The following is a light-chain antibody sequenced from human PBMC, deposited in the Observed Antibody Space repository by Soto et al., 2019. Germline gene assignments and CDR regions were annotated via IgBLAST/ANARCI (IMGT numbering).Light chain of an antibody. Sequence: QSALTQPGSVSGSPGQSVTISCAGTSSDVGGYKSVSWYQQHPGKDPNLIIYDVTKRPSGVPNRFSVSKSGNTASLTISRLQADDETNYYCGSNSGNCSPAVFATGTKLTVL. CDR1: SSDVGGYKS. CDR3: GSNSGNCSPAV. CDR2: DVT. J-gene: IGLJ1*01. V-gene: IGLV2-11*01.